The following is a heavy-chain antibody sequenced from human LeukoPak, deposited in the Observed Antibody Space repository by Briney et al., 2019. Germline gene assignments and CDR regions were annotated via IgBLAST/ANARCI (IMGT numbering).Heavy chain of an antibody. J-gene: IGHJ4*02. V-gene: IGHV1-18*01. CDR1: GYTFTSYG. D-gene: IGHD5-12*01. CDR2: VSAYNGNT. CDR3: ARGLGYSGYDTMGFDY. Sequence: ASVKVSCKASGYTFTSYGISWVRQAPGQGLEWMGWVSAYNGNTNYAQKLQGRVTMTTDTSTSTAYMELRSLRSDDTAAYYCARGLGYSGYDTMGFDYWGQGTLVTVSS.